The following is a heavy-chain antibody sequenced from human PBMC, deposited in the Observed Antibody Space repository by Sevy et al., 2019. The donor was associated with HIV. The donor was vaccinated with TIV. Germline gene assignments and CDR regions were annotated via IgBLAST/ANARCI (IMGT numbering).Heavy chain of an antibody. D-gene: IGHD1-26*01. J-gene: IGHJ4*02. Sequence: ASVKVSCKASGGTFSSYAISWVRQAPGQGLEWMGGIIPIFGTANYAQKFQGRVTITAEESTSTAYMELSSLRSEDTAVYYCARVRGIVGATTISYFDYWGQGTLVTVSS. CDR1: GGTFSSYA. V-gene: IGHV1-69*13. CDR2: IIPIFGTA. CDR3: ARVRGIVGATTISYFDY.